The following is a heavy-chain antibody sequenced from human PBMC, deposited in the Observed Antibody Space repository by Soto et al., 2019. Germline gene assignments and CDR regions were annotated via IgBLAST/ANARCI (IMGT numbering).Heavy chain of an antibody. CDR2: ISSSSSTI. D-gene: IGHD4-4*01. V-gene: IGHV3-48*02. CDR3: ARDGDYIQPETQADC. CDR1: GFTFSSYS. Sequence: PGGSLRLSCAASGFTFSSYSMNWVRQAPGKGLEWVSYISSSSSTIYYADSVKGRFTISRDNAKNSLYLQMNSLRDEDTAVYYCARDGDYIQPETQADCWGQGTLVTVSS. J-gene: IGHJ4*02.